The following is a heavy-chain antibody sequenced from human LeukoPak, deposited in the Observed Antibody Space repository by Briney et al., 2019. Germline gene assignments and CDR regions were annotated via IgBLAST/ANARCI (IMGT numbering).Heavy chain of an antibody. CDR2: ISAYNGNT. CDR3: ARVAWYYDFWSGYSHFDY. J-gene: IGHJ4*02. Sequence: ASVKVSCKASGYTFTSYGISWVRQAPGQGLEWVGWISAYNGNTNYAQKLQGRVPMTTDTSTSTDYMELRSLRSDDTAVYYCARVAWYYDFWSGYSHFDYWGQGTLVTVSS. CDR1: GYTFTSYG. V-gene: IGHV1-18*01. D-gene: IGHD3-3*01.